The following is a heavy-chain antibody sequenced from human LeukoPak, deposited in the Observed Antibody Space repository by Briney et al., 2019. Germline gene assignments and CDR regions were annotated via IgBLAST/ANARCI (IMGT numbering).Heavy chain of an antibody. J-gene: IGHJ4*02. CDR1: GGSISRNSYY. D-gene: IGHD6-19*01. CDR2: IYYSGST. Sequence: SETLSLTCTVSGGSISRNSYYWGWIRQPPGKGLEWIGSIYYSGSTYYYPSLKSRVTISTDTSKNQFSLKLSSVTAADTAVYYCARRTGFDSGHYFDYWGQGILVTVSS. CDR3: ARRTGFDSGHYFDY. V-gene: IGHV4-39*01.